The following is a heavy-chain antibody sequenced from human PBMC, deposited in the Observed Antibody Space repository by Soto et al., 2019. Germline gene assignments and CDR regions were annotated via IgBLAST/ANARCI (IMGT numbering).Heavy chain of an antibody. J-gene: IGHJ4*02. CDR1: GFTFSSYA. Sequence: VGSLRLSCASSGFTFSSYAMSLVRQAPGKGLEWVAVIWYDGSNKYYADSVKGRFTISRDNSKNTLYLQMNSLRAKDTAVYYCARDRRSSSPSYYFDYWGQGTLVTVSS. V-gene: IGHV3-33*08. D-gene: IGHD6-6*01. CDR3: ARDRRSSSPSYYFDY. CDR2: IWYDGSNK.